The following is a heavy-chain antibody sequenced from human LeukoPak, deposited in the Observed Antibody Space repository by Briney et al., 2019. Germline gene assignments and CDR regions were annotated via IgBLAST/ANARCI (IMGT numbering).Heavy chain of an antibody. CDR1: GFTFSSYA. CDR2: ISGSSGST. J-gene: IGHJ4*02. D-gene: IGHD3-3*01. V-gene: IGHV3-23*01. CDR3: AKTVRPFLEWLLRPFDY. Sequence: GGSLRLSCAASGFTFSSYAMSWVRRAPGKGLEWVSAISGSSGSTYYADSVKGRFTISRDNSKNTLYLQMNSLRAEDTAVYYCAKTVRPFLEWLLRPFDYWGQGTLVTVSS.